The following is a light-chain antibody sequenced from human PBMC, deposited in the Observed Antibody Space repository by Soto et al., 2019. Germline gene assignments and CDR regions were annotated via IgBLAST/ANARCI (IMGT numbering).Light chain of an antibody. J-gene: IGKJ4*01. CDR3: QHYANWPLT. Sequence: PGDRATLSCRASQSVSSFLAWYQQKPGQAPRLLIYDASNRATGIPARFSGSGSGTDFTLTISSLEPEDFATYYCQHYANWPLTFGGGTKVDIK. CDR1: QSVSSF. V-gene: IGKV3-11*01. CDR2: DAS.